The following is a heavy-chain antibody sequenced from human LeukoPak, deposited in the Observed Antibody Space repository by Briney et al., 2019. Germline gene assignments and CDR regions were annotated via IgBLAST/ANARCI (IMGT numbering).Heavy chain of an antibody. CDR1: GFTFSSYA. V-gene: IGHV3-20*01. CDR3: ARRAAGYTYSSSSYDYYYGMDV. CDR2: INWNGGST. J-gene: IGHJ6*02. D-gene: IGHD6-6*01. Sequence: GGSLRLSCAASGFTFSSYAMSWVRQAPGKGLEWVSGINWNGGSTGYADSVKGRFTISRDNAKNSLYLQMNSLRAEDTALYHCARRAAGYTYSSSSYDYYYGMDVWGQGTTVTVSS.